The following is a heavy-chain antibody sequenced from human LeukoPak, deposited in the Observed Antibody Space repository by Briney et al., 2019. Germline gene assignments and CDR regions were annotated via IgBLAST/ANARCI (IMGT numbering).Heavy chain of an antibody. CDR1: GFTFGKYA. CDR2: ISGSDGNT. J-gene: IGHJ4*02. D-gene: IGHD4-17*01. Sequence: GGSLRLSCAVSGFTFGKYAMSWVRQAPGKGLEWVSAISGSDGNTFYADSVKGRFTISRDNSKNTLSLQMNNLRAEDTALYYCAKDSSVPYGITDWGQGTLVTVSS. V-gene: IGHV3-23*01. CDR3: AKDSSVPYGITD.